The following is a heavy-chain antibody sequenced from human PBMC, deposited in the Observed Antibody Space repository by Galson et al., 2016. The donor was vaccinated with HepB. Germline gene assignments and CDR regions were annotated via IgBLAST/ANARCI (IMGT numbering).Heavy chain of an antibody. CDR3: ARDRRPHSRGRYGSEFPSYYGLEV. D-gene: IGHD6-19*01. CDR2: FYYRGNT. V-gene: IGHV4-39*07. J-gene: IGHJ6*02. CDR1: GDSISSGPYH. Sequence: SETPSLTCIVSGDSISSGPYHWGWIRQSPGMGLEWIGSFYYRGNTFYNPYLLSRVTISVDTAKNQFSLNLNSVTAADAAVYFCARDRRPHSRGRYGSEFPSYYGLEVWGQGPRSPSP.